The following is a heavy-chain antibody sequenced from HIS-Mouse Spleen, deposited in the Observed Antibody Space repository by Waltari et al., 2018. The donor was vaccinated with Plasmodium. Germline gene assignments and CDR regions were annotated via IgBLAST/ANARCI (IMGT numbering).Heavy chain of an antibody. J-gene: IGHJ4*02. CDR1: GGSISSGGYY. Sequence: QVQLQESGPGLVKPSQTLSLTCTVSGGSISSGGYYWSWIRQHPGKGLEWIGYIYYSGSTYYNPSLKSRVTISVDTAKNQFSLKRSSVTAADTAVYYCARSLVRGSSVGFDYWGQGTLVTVSS. V-gene: IGHV4-31*03. CDR2: IYYSGST. D-gene: IGHD6-6*01. CDR3: ARSLVRGSSVGFDY.